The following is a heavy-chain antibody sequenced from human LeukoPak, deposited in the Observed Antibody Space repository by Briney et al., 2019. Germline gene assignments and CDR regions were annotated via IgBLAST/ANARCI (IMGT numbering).Heavy chain of an antibody. CDR1: GFTVSSNY. J-gene: IGHJ4*02. Sequence: GGSLRLSCSASGFTVSSNYMSWVRQAPGKGLEWVSVIYSGGSTYYADSVKGRFTISRDNSKNTLYLQMNSLRAEDTAVYYCASKVVPAAMNWGQGTLVTVSS. CDR3: ASKVVPAAMN. V-gene: IGHV3-53*01. CDR2: IYSGGST. D-gene: IGHD2-2*01.